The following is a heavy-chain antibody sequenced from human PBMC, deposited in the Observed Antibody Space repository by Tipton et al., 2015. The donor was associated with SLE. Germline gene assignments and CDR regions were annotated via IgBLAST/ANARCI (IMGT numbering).Heavy chain of an antibody. V-gene: IGHV4-4*07. CDR2: IYTSGST. J-gene: IGHJ2*01. CDR3: ARPTAYEPGGFDL. Sequence: TLSLTCTVSGGSISSYYWSWIRQPAGKGLEWIGRIYTSGSTNYNPSLKSRATMSVDTSKNQFSLKLNSVTAADTAVYYCARPTAYEPGGFDLWGRGTLVTVSS. CDR1: GGSISSYY. D-gene: IGHD3-3*01.